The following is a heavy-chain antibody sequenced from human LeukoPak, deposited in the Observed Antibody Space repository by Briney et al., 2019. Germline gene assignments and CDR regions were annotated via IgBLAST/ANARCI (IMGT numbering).Heavy chain of an antibody. CDR1: GGSFSGYY. Sequence: SETLSLTCAVYGGSFSGYYWSWIRQPPEKGLEWIGEINHSGSTNYNPSLKSRVTISVDTSKNQFSLKLSSVTAADTAVYYCARVAFSGAVDYWGQGTLVTVSS. J-gene: IGHJ4*02. V-gene: IGHV4-34*01. D-gene: IGHD1-14*01. CDR2: INHSGST. CDR3: ARVAFSGAVDY.